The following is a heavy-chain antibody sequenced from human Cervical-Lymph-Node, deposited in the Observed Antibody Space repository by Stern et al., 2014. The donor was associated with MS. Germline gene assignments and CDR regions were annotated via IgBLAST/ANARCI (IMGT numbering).Heavy chain of an antibody. D-gene: IGHD5-12*01. CDR3: AREGARYSGYGNFDL. V-gene: IGHV3-33*01. Sequence: VQLVESGGGVVQPGRSLRLSCAAPGFTFSDYGMHWVRQAPGKGLEWVAVIWYDGDMKYYTDSVKGRFTVSRDNSKNTLSLQMNSLRAEDTAVYYCAREGARYSGYGNFDLWGQGTLVTVSS. CDR1: GFTFSDYG. CDR2: IWYDGDMK. J-gene: IGHJ4*02.